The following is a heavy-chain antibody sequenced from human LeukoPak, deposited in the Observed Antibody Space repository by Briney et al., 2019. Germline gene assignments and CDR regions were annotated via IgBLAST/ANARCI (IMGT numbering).Heavy chain of an antibody. CDR1: GGTFSSYA. CDR3: ARDLGGEGSGQLRFDY. CDR2: IIPIFGTA. Sequence: GASVKVSCQASGGTFSSYAISWVRQAPGQGLEWMGGIIPIFGTANYAQKFQGRVTITADKSTSTAYMELSSLRSEDTAVYYCARDLGGEGSGQLRFDYWGQGTLVTVSS. D-gene: IGHD6-19*01. V-gene: IGHV1-69*06. J-gene: IGHJ4*02.